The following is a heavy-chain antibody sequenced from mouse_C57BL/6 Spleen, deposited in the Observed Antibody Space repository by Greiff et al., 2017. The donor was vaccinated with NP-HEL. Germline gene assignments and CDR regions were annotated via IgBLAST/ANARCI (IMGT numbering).Heavy chain of an antibody. CDR2: ISGGGGKT. V-gene: IGHV5-9*01. CDR3: ARHENYDAYYFDY. Sequence: EVKVEESGGGLVKPGGSLKLSCAASGFTFSSYTMSWVRQTPEKRLEWVATISGGGGKTSYPDSVKGRFTISRDNAKNTLYLQMSSLRSEDTALYYCARHENYDAYYFDYWGQGTTLTVSS. D-gene: IGHD2-4*01. CDR1: GFTFSSYT. J-gene: IGHJ2*01.